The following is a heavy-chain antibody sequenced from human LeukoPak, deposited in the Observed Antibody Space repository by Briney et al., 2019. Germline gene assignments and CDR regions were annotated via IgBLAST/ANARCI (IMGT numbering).Heavy chain of an antibody. CDR2: ISWNSGSI. Sequence: GGSLRLSCAASGFAFDDYAMHWVRQAPGKGLEWVSGISWNSGSIGYADSVKGRFTISRDNAKNSLYLQMNSLRAEDTALYYCAKERYYYGSGTPDYWGQGTLVTVSS. J-gene: IGHJ4*02. CDR1: GFAFDDYA. D-gene: IGHD3-10*01. CDR3: AKERYYYGSGTPDY. V-gene: IGHV3-9*01.